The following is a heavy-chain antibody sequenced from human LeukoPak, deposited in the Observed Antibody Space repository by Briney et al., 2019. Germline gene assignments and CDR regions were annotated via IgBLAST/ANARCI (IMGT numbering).Heavy chain of an antibody. Sequence: GWSLRLSCAASGFTFSSYAMSWVRQAPGKGLEWVSAISGSGGSIYYADPVKGRFTISRDNSKNTLYLQMNSLRAEDTAVYYCAKDREDSIAVAGYYFDYWGQGTLVTVSS. D-gene: IGHD6-19*01. J-gene: IGHJ4*02. CDR3: AKDREDSIAVAGYYFDY. V-gene: IGHV3-23*01. CDR1: GFTFSSYA. CDR2: ISGSGGSI.